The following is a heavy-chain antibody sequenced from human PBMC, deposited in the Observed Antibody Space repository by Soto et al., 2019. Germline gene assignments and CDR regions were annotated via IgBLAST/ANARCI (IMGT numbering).Heavy chain of an antibody. CDR1: GFIFSNYA. CDR3: ARDGSPAVRNPRTYFDY. J-gene: IGHJ4*02. CDR2: ISSDGSNT. V-gene: IGHV3-30-3*01. D-gene: IGHD2-2*01. Sequence: QVQLVESGGGVVQSGRSLRLSCAASGFIFSNYAMHWVRQAPGKGLEWVAIISSDGSNTYYAGSVRGRFTISRDNSENTLYLQMNSLRPEDTAAYYCARDGSPAVRNPRTYFDYWGQGTLVTVSS.